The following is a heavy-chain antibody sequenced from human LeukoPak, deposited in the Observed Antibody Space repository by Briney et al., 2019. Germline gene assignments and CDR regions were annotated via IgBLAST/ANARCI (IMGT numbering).Heavy chain of an antibody. D-gene: IGHD6-19*01. CDR1: GYTFTSYG. V-gene: IGHV1-18*01. CDR3: ARADIRAIASSGWYGFDF. Sequence: GASVTVSCKASGYTFTSYGITWVRQAPAQGLEWMGWISAYNGNTNYAQKLQGKVTMTTDTSTSTADMVQRRLLFDDTAVYFCARADIRAIASSGWYGFDFWGQGTLVTVSS. CDR2: ISAYNGNT. J-gene: IGHJ4*02.